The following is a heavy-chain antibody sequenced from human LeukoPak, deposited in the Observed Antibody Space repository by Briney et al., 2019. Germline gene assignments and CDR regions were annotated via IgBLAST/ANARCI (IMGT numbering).Heavy chain of an antibody. V-gene: IGHV1-2*02. CDR2: IIPKSGAT. D-gene: IGHD1-26*01. CDR3: ARQLGATSRDY. Sequence: ASVKVSCKASGYTFTGYYMHWVRHAPGQGLEWMGWIIPKSGATNYAQNFQGRVTMTRDTSISTAYMELDRLTSDDTAVYYCARQLGATSRDYWGQGTLVTVSS. CDR1: GYTFTGYY. J-gene: IGHJ4*02.